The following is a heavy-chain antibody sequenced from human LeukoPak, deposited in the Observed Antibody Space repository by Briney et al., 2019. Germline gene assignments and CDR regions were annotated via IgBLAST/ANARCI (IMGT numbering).Heavy chain of an antibody. J-gene: IGHJ4*02. D-gene: IGHD6-19*01. CDR3: ARDWIAVAGPIYYFDY. CDR2: INPSGGST. V-gene: IGHV1-46*01. Sequence: ASVRVSCKASGYTFTSYYMHWVRQAPGQGLEWMGIINPSGGSTSYAQKFPGRVPMTRDTSTSTVYMELSSLRSEDTAVYYCARDWIAVAGPIYYFDYWGQGTLVTVSS. CDR1: GYTFTSYY.